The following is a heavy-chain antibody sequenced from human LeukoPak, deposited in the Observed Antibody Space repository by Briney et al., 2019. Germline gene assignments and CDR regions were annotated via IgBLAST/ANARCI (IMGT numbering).Heavy chain of an antibody. Sequence: ASVKVSCKASGYTFTSYYMHWVRQAPGQGLEWIGIINPSGGSTSYAQKFQGRVTMTRDTSTSTVYMELSSLRSEDTAVYCCARASVAAAGDYWGQGTLVTVSS. CDR1: GYTFTSYY. V-gene: IGHV1-46*01. CDR2: INPSGGST. J-gene: IGHJ4*02. D-gene: IGHD6-13*01. CDR3: ARASVAAAGDY.